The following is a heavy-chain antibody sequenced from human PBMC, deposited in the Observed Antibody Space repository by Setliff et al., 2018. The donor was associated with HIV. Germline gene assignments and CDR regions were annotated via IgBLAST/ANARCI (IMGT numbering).Heavy chain of an antibody. CDR3: ARGGFNHAFDI. V-gene: IGHV3-74*01. CDR2: VNNDGYNT. J-gene: IGHJ3*02. Sequence: GGSLRLSCVASGFTFNSYWMYWVRQAPGKGLVCVSRVNNDGYNTYYADSVQGRFTISRDNAKSTVYLQMGSLSADDTAVYYCARGGFNHAFDIWGQGTMVTVSS. CDR1: GFTFNSYW. D-gene: IGHD2-15*01.